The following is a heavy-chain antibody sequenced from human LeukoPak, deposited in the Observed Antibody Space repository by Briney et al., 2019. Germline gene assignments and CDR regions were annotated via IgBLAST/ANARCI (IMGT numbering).Heavy chain of an antibody. CDR3: ARDGNSNPLYYYYMDV. J-gene: IGHJ6*03. CDR2: IGQDGSEK. V-gene: IGHV3-7*01. Sequence: GGSLRLSCAASGFSFSNYWMSWVRQAPGKGLEWVANIGQDGSEKYYVDSVKGRFTISRDNAKNSLYLQMNSLRAEDTAVYYCARDGNSNPLYYYYMDVWGKGTTVTVSS. CDR1: GFSFSNYW. D-gene: IGHD4-11*01.